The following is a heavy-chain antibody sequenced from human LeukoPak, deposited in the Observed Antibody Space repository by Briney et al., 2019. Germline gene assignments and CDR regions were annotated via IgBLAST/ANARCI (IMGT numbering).Heavy chain of an antibody. D-gene: IGHD6-6*01. J-gene: IGHJ4*02. CDR1: GYTFINYG. CDR2: ISAYNGYT. CDR3: ARGQLVFFAY. V-gene: IGHV1-18*01. Sequence: AVKVSCKASGYTFINYGITWVRQAPGQGLEWMGWISAYNGYTNYAQKFQGRVTMTTDTSTSTVYMELRSLRSDDTAVYYCARGQLVFFAYWGQGTLVTVSA.